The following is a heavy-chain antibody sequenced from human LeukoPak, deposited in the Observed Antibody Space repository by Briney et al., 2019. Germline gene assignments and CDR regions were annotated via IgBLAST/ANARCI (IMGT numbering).Heavy chain of an antibody. J-gene: IGHJ5*02. Sequence: PGGSLRPSFAAPGFTVSSNYLTWVRQAPGKGLERGLVFYSGGSTYYVVSVKGRFTISRDNSKNTLYLKMNSLRAEDTAVYYCARDEGRNVYSSTFWFDPWGQGTLVTVSS. CDR2: FYSGGST. CDR3: ARDEGRNVYSSTFWFDP. D-gene: IGHD6-6*01. CDR1: GFTVSSNY. V-gene: IGHV3-66*01.